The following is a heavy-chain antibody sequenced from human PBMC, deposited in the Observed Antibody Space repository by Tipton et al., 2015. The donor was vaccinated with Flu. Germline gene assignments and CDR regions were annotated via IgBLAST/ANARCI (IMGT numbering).Heavy chain of an antibody. CDR2: IYTGDSDT. D-gene: IGHD3-9*01. J-gene: IGHJ4*02. Sequence: VQLVQSGAEVKKPGESLKISCKGSGYSFTSYWIGWVRQVPGKGLEWMGSIYTGDSDTRYGPSFQGQVTLSADKSINTAYLQWSSLKASDTAIYYCARRDILTGYFDYWGQGTLVTVSS. CDR1: GYSFTSYW. V-gene: IGHV5-51*01. CDR3: ARRDILTGYFDY.